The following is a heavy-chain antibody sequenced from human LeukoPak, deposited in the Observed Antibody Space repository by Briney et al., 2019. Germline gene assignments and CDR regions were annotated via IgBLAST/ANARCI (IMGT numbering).Heavy chain of an antibody. CDR3: AKYNAGTYVTD. D-gene: IGHD3-10*01. V-gene: IGHV3-66*01. CDR1: GLTVSANY. J-gene: IGHJ4*02. CDR2: LHSGGST. Sequence: GGSLRLSCAASGLTVSANYMSWVRQAPGKGLEWVSLLHSGGSTYYADSVKGRFTISRDSSKNTLYLQMNSLRAEDTAVYYCAKYNAGTYVTDWGQGTLVTVSS.